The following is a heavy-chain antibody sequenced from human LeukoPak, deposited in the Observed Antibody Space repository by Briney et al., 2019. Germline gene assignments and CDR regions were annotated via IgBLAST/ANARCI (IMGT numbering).Heavy chain of an antibody. D-gene: IGHD6-13*01. Sequence: SETLSLTCTVSGGSISSYYWSWIRQPPGKGLEWIGYIYYSGSTNYKPSLKSRVTISVDTSKNQFSLKLSSVTAADTAVYYCARDLFPGTFLIEANWFDPWGQGTLVTVSS. J-gene: IGHJ5*02. CDR2: IYYSGST. V-gene: IGHV4-59*01. CDR1: GGSISSYY. CDR3: ARDLFPGTFLIEANWFDP.